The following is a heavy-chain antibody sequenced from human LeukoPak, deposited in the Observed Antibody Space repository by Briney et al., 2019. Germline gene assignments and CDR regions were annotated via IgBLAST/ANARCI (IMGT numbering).Heavy chain of an antibody. CDR1: GFTFSSFG. CDR3: TKDQSILWFAFDY. J-gene: IGHJ4*02. CDR2: VSYDGENK. V-gene: IGHV3-30*18. Sequence: GGFLRLSCAASGFTFSSFGMHWVRQAPGKGLEWVAVVSYDGENKYYADSVKGRFTISRDNSKNTVHLQMNSLRPEDTAVYHCTKDQSILWFAFDYWGQGALVTVSS. D-gene: IGHD3-10*01.